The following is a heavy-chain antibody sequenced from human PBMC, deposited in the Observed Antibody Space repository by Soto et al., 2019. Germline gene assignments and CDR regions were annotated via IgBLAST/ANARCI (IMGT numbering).Heavy chain of an antibody. CDR2: IIPVFGTA. D-gene: IGHD2-2*01. J-gene: IGHJ5*02. V-gene: IGHV1-69*13. CDR3: ARESADIVVVPAVNNWFDP. Sequence: SVEVSCEASGGTFSSYAISWVRQAPGQGLEWMGGIIPVFGTANYAQKFQGRVTITADESTSTAYMELSSLRSEDTAVYYCARESADIVVVPAVNNWFDPWGQGTLVTVSS. CDR1: GGTFSSYA.